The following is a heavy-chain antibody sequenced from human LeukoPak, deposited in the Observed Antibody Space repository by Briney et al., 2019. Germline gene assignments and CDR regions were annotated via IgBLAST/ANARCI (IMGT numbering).Heavy chain of an antibody. V-gene: IGHV1-46*01. CDR3: ARLNCSDSSCHRRFFDY. Sequence: ASVKVSCKASGYTFTSYYMHWVRQAPGQGLKWMGIINPSGGSTRYAQKFQGRVTMTRDTSTSTVYMELSSLRSEDTAVYYCARLNCSDSSCHRRFFDYWGQGTLVTVSS. CDR2: INPSGGST. J-gene: IGHJ4*02. D-gene: IGHD2-2*02. CDR1: GYTFTSYY.